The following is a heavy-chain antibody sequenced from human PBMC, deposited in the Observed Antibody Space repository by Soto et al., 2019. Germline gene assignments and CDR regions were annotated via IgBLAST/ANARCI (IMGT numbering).Heavy chain of an antibody. CDR1: GYTFTSYG. D-gene: IGHD6-13*01. J-gene: IGHJ6*02. CDR3: ARGRIAAAGTYGKNYYYYGMDV. CDR2: ISAYNGNT. V-gene: IGHV1-18*01. Sequence: GASVKVSCKASGYTFTSYGISWVRQAPGQGLEWMGWISAYNGNTNYAQKLQGRVTMTTDTSTSTAYMELRSLGSDDTAVYYCARGRIAAAGTYGKNYYYYGMDVWGQGTTVTVSS.